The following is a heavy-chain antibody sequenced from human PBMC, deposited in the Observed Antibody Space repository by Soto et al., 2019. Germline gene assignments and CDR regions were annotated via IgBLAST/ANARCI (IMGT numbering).Heavy chain of an antibody. J-gene: IGHJ3*02. CDR1: GFTFDDYG. CDR3: ARKGPPRDAFDI. V-gene: IGHV3-23*01. CDR2: VLGGGGST. Sequence: GGSLRLSCAASGFTFDDYGMSWVRQAPGKGLEWVSGVLGGGGSTFYADSVKGRFTISRDNSKNTLYVQLNSLRVEDTAIYYCARKGPPRDAFDIWGQGTMVTVSS.